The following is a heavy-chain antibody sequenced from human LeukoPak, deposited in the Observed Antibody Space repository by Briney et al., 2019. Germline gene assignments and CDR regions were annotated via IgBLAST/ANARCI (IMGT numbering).Heavy chain of an antibody. CDR1: GYTFTDYY. Sequence: GASVKVSCKASGYTFTDYYMHWVRQAPGQGLEWMGWINPNSGGTNYAQRFQGRVTMTRDTSISTAYMELSRLISDDTAVYYCERVYGDHYGSGVTDYWGQGTLVTVSS. V-gene: IGHV1-2*02. CDR2: INPNSGGT. J-gene: IGHJ4*02. CDR3: ERVYGDHYGSGVTDY. D-gene: IGHD3-10*01.